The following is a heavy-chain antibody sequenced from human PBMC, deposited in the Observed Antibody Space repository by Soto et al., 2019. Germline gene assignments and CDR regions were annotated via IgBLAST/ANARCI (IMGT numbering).Heavy chain of an antibody. D-gene: IGHD1-26*01. CDR1: GYTFTVYY. CDR3: ARIVGATTPFDY. Sequence: GASVKVSCKASGYTFTVYYMHWVRQAPGQGLEWMGWINPKSGGTMYPQKFQGRVTMTWDTSISTAYMALTRLRSDDTAVYYCARIVGATTPFDYWGQGTLVTVSS. V-gene: IGHV1-2*02. CDR2: INPKSGGT. J-gene: IGHJ4*02.